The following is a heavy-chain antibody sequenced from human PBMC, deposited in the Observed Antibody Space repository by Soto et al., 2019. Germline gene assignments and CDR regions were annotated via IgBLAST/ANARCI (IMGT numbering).Heavy chain of an antibody. V-gene: IGHV4-59*01. CDR1: GGSISSYS. Sequence: SETLSLTCTVSGGSISSYSWSWIRQPPGKGLEWIGYIYYSGSTNYNPSLKSRVTISVDTSKNQFSLKLSSVTAADTAVYYCARDMSTICCGDCYQYFFDYWGQRTLVTVSS. D-gene: IGHD2-21*02. CDR3: ARDMSTICCGDCYQYFFDY. CDR2: IYYSGST. J-gene: IGHJ4*02.